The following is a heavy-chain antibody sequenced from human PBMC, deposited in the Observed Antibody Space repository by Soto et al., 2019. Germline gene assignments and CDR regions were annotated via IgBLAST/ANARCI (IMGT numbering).Heavy chain of an antibody. CDR2: IDYSGGA. CDR1: GGSTSPYY. J-gene: IGHJ4*02. CDR3: ARGRPWELYDY. V-gene: IGHV4-59*01. Sequence: QVQLQESGPGLVKASETLSLTCTVSGGSTSPYYWSWLRQTPGKGLEWIGFIDYSGGARYNPSLKSRVTMSLDTSENQTSLKLSSMTAADTAVYFCARGRPWELYDYWGQGTLVTVSS. D-gene: IGHD1-7*01.